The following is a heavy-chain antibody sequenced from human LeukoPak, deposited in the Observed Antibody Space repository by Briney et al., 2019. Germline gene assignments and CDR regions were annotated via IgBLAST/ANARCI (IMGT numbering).Heavy chain of an antibody. D-gene: IGHD1-26*01. CDR2: ISAYNGNT. V-gene: IGHV1-18*01. J-gene: IGHJ4*02. CDR1: GYTFTSYG. Sequence: ASVKVSCKASGYTFTSYGVSWVRQAPGQGLEWMGWISAYNGNTNYAQKLQGRVTMTTDTSTSTAYMELRSLRSDDTAVYYCAISTPSGYFDYWGQGTLVTVSS. CDR3: AISTPSGYFDY.